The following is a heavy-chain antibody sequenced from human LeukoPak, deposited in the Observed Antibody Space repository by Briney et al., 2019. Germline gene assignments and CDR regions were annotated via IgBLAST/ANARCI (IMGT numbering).Heavy chain of an antibody. Sequence: SETLSLTCAVSGGSISSSNWWGWVRQPPGKGLEWIGEIYHSGITNYNPPLKSRVTISVDKSKNQFSLKLSSVTAADTAVYYCARDLTVAGRYYHFDYWGQGALVTVSS. CDR1: GGSISSSNW. CDR2: IYHSGIT. D-gene: IGHD6-19*01. V-gene: IGHV4-4*02. J-gene: IGHJ4*02. CDR3: ARDLTVAGRYYHFDY.